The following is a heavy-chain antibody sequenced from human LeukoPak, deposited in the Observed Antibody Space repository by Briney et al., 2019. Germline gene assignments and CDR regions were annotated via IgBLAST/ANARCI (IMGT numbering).Heavy chain of an antibody. V-gene: IGHV4-59*01. CDR2: IYYSGST. CDR3: ARLGSYSGMDV. CDR1: GGSISSYY. J-gene: IGHJ6*02. D-gene: IGHD1-26*01. Sequence: ASETLSLTCTVSGGSISSYYWSWIRQPPGKGLEWIGYIYYSGSTNYNPSLKSRVTISVNTSKNQFSLKLSSVTAADTAVYYCARLGSYSGMDVWGQGTTVTVSS.